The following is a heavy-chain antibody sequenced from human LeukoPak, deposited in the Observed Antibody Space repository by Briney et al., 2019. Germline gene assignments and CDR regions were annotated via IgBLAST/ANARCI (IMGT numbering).Heavy chain of an antibody. CDR2: ISSYSSTI. Sequence: GGSLRLSCAASGFTFSSYSMNWVRQAPGKGLEWVSYISSYSSTICYADSVRGRFTISRDNAKNSLYLQMNSLRAEDTAVYYCARSGKWELILFDYWGQGTLVTVSS. D-gene: IGHD1-26*01. V-gene: IGHV3-48*01. CDR1: GFTFSSYS. J-gene: IGHJ4*02. CDR3: ARSGKWELILFDY.